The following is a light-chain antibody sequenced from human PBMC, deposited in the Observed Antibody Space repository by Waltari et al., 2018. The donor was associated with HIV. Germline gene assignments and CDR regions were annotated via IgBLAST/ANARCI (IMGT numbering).Light chain of an antibody. CDR1: SGINVATYR. Sequence: QAVLTQPSSLSASPGASASLTCTLRSGINVATYRMYWYQQKPGSPPQYLLRYNSDSDKQQVSGVPSRFSGSKDASANAGILLISGLQSEDEADYYCQAWGTGIRGVFGGGTKLTVL. CDR2: YNSDSDK. V-gene: IGLV5-45*02. CDR3: QAWGTGIRGV. J-gene: IGLJ3*02.